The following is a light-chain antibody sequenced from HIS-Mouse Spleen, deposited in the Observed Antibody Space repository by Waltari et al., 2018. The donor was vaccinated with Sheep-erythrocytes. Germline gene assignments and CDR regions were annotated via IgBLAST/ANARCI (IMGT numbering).Light chain of an antibody. V-gene: IGLV3-1*01. CDR2: QDN. CDR3: QAWDSSTAWNVV. CDR1: KLGDKY. J-gene: IGLJ2*01. Sequence: SYELTQPPSVSVSPGQTASITCSGDKLGDKYACWYQQKPGQSPVLVIYQDNKRPSGIPECFSGCNSENTATLTISGTQAMDEADDYCQAWDSSTAWNVVFGGGTKLTVL.